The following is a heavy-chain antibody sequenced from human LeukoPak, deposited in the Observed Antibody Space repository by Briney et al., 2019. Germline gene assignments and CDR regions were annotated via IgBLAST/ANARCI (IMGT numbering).Heavy chain of an antibody. V-gene: IGHV3-21*01. Sequence: PGGSLRLSCAASGFTFSSYGMHWVRPAPGKAPEGVSSISSSSSYIYYADSVKGRFTISRDNAKNSLYLQMYSLRAEDTAVYYCARGDAQLVWDYWGQGTLVTVSS. CDR3: ARGDAQLVWDY. D-gene: IGHD6-6*01. CDR1: GFTFSSYG. CDR2: ISSSSSYI. J-gene: IGHJ4*02.